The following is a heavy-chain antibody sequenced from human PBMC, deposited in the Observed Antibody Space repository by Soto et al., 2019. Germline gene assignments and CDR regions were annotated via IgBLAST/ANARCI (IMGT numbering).Heavy chain of an antibody. J-gene: IGHJ4*02. CDR3: ATAYYYYDSSGHSYYFDY. V-gene: IGHV1-24*01. CDR1: GYTLTELS. Sequence: GASVKVSCKVSGYTLTELSMHWVRQAPGKGLEWMGGFDPKDGETIYAQKFQGRVTMTEDTSTDTAYMELSSLRSEDTAVYYCATAYYYYDSSGHSYYFDYWGQGTLVTVSS. D-gene: IGHD3-22*01. CDR2: FDPKDGET.